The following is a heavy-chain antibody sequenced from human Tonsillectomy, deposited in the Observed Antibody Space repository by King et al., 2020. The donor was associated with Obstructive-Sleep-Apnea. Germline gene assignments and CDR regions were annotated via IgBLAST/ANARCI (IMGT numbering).Heavy chain of an antibody. CDR3: ARVTTRAYDFDI. D-gene: IGHD1-1*01. Sequence: QLQLQESGPGLVKPSETLSLTCTVSGGSISSYYWSWIRQPPGKGLEWIGYIYYSGSTNYNPSLKSRVTISVDTSKNQFSLKLSSVTAADTAEYYCARVTTRAYDFDIWGQGTMVTVSS. J-gene: IGHJ3*02. V-gene: IGHV4-59*01. CDR1: GGSISSYY. CDR2: IYYSGST.